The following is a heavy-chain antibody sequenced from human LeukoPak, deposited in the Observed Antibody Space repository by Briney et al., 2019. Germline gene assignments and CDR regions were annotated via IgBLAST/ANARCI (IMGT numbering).Heavy chain of an antibody. CDR2: IDTSGNT. CDR1: GGSISGYY. CDR3: ARDRGSGWFVY. V-gene: IGHV4-4*07. D-gene: IGHD2-15*01. J-gene: IGHJ5*01. Sequence: PSETLSLTCAVSGGSISGYYWSWIRQPAEKGLEWIGRIDTSGNTNYSPSLKSRITMSVDTSKNQFSLKVTSVTAADTAVYYCARDRGSGWFVYWGQGTLVTVSS.